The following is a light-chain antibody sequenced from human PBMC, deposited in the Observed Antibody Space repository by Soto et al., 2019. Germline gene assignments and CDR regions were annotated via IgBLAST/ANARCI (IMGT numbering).Light chain of an antibody. CDR3: QQYNNWPPIT. Sequence: IQLTQSPSSLSASVGDRVTITCRASQGISSYLAWYQQKPGKAPKLLIYAASTLQSGVPSRFSGSGSGTEFTLTISSLQSEDFAVYFCQQYNNWPPITFGQGTRLEIK. CDR2: AAS. J-gene: IGKJ5*01. V-gene: IGKV1-9*01. CDR1: QGISSY.